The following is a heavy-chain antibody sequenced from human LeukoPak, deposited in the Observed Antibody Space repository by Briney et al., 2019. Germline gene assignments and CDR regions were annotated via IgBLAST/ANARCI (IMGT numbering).Heavy chain of an antibody. V-gene: IGHV3-74*01. CDR2: INSDGSST. Sequence: GGSLRLSCAASGFTFSSYWMHWVRQAPGKGLVWVSRINSDGSSTSYADSVKGRFTISRDNAKNTLYLQMNSLRAEDTAMYYCARGSEDGDYEDYFDYWGQGTLVTVSS. CDR1: GFTFSSYW. CDR3: ARGSEDGDYEDYFDY. D-gene: IGHD4-17*01. J-gene: IGHJ4*02.